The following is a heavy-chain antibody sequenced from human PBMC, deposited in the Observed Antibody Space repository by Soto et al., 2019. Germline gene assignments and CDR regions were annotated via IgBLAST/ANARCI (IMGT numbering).Heavy chain of an antibody. Sequence: PGGSLRLSCAPSGFTLRNYAMSWVRQAPGKGLEWVSAITGDGTSTNYAESVKGRFTISRDNSKDTLYLHMNSLRAEDTAVYYCAKDWTIYRSTWQFDFWGQGALVTVSS. J-gene: IGHJ4*02. CDR1: GFTLRNYA. V-gene: IGHV3-23*01. CDR2: ITGDGTST. CDR3: AKDWTIYRSTWQFDF. D-gene: IGHD2-2*01.